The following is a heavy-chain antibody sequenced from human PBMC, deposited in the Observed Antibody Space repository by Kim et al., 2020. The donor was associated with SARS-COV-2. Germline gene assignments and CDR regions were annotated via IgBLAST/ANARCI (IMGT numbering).Heavy chain of an antibody. V-gene: IGHV1-8*01. CDR2: MNPNSGNT. CDR1: GYTFTSYD. D-gene: IGHD5-18*01. Sequence: ASVNVSCKASGYTFTSYDINWVRQATGQGLEWMGWMNPNSGNTGYAQKFQGRVTMTRNASISTAYMELSSLRSEDTAVYYCARGRGLPIYYGMDVWGQGTTVTVSS. J-gene: IGHJ6*02. CDR3: ARGRGLPIYYGMDV.